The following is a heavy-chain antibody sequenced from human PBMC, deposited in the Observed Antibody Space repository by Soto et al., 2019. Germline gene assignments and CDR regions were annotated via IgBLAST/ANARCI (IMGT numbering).Heavy chain of an antibody. V-gene: IGHV3-23*01. J-gene: IGHJ3*02. CDR3: AKGFDIWGSDRYYGFDI. D-gene: IGHD3-16*02. CDR2: ISGSGGST. CDR1: GFTFSSYA. Sequence: EVQLLDSGGGLVQPGGSRRLSCAASGFTFSSYAMSWVRQAPGKGLEWVSAISGSGGSTYYADSVKGRFTISRDNSKNTLYLQMNSLRAEDTAVYYCAKGFDIWGSDRYYGFDIWGQGTMVTVSS.